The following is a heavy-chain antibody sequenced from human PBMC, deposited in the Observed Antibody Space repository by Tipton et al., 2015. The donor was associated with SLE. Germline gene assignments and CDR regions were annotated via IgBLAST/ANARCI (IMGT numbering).Heavy chain of an antibody. CDR1: GGSISSYY. CDR2: IYYSGST. V-gene: IGHV4-59*01. CDR3: ARASPGVWCFDL. D-gene: IGHD2-8*01. J-gene: IGHJ2*01. Sequence: TLSLTCTVSGGSISSYYWSWIRQPPGKGLEWIGYIYYSGSTNYNPSLKSRVTISVDTSKNQFSLKLNSVTAADTAVYYCARASPGVWCFDLWGRGSLVTVSS.